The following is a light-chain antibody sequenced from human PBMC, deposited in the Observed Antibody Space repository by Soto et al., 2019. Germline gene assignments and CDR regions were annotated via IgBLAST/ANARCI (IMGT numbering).Light chain of an antibody. J-gene: IGKJ2*01. CDR1: QGISNY. V-gene: IGKV1-27*01. Sequence: DIQMTQSPSSLSASVGDRVTLTCRASQGISNYVAWYQQKPGKVPKLLIYAASTLQSVVPSRFSGSGSGTDFTLTISSLQPEDVATYYCQKYNRSPYTFGQGTKLEIK. CDR2: AAS. CDR3: QKYNRSPYT.